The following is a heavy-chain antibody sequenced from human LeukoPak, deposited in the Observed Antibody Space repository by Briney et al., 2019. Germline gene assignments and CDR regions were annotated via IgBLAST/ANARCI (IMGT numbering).Heavy chain of an antibody. CDR1: GYTLTELS. D-gene: IGHD3-3*01. Sequence: ASVKVSCKVSGYTLTELSMHRVRQAPGKGLEWMGGFDPEDGETIYAQKFQGRVTMTEDTPTDTAYMELSSLRSEDTAVYYCATFQSGYSSYWFDPWGQGTLVTVSS. CDR2: FDPEDGET. V-gene: IGHV1-24*01. CDR3: ATFQSGYSSYWFDP. J-gene: IGHJ5*02.